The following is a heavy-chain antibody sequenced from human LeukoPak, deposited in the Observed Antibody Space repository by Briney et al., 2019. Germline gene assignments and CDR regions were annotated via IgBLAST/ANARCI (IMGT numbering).Heavy chain of an antibody. Sequence: SETLSLTCTVSGYSISSSSYYWGWIRQPPGKGLEWIGSIYYSGSTYYNPSLKSRVTISVDTSKNQFSLKLSSVTAADTAVYYCARDSSGAFDIWGQGTMVTVSS. CDR1: GYSISSSSYY. J-gene: IGHJ3*02. CDR3: ARDSSGAFDI. CDR2: IYYSGST. V-gene: IGHV4-39*07.